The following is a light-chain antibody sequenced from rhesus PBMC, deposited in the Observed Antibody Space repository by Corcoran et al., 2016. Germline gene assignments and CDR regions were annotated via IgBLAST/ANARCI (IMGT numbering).Light chain of an antibody. CDR1: QGISTW. Sequence: DIQMTQSPSFLSAFVGDTVTITCLASQGISTWLAWYQQKPGKALKVLIYKASSLQSGAPSRLSGSGSGTAFTLTISSLQSEDFAAYYCQQYTSKPYSFGQGTKVEIK. V-gene: IGKV1-22*01. J-gene: IGKJ2*01. CDR2: KAS. CDR3: QQYTSKPYS.